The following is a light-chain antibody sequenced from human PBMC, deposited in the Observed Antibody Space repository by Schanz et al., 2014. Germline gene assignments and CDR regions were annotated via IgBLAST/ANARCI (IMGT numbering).Light chain of an antibody. CDR1: QSISSSY. Sequence: EIVVTQSPGTLSLSPGERATLSCRASQSISSSYLAWYQQKPGQAPRLLIYGASSRATGIPDRFSGSGSGTDFTLTISRLEPEDFAVYYCQQYNNWPPYTFGQGTKLEIK. V-gene: IGKV3-20*01. J-gene: IGKJ2*01. CDR3: QQYNNWPPYT. CDR2: GAS.